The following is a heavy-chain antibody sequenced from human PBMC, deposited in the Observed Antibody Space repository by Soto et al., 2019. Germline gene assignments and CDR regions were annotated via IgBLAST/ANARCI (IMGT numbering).Heavy chain of an antibody. CDR2: ISYDGSNK. J-gene: IGHJ4*01. CDR3: AKDQYDTSGYYPQVALFDY. V-gene: IGHV3-30*18. CDR1: GFTFSRYG. D-gene: IGHD3-22*01. Sequence: SLRLSCAASGFTFSRYGMHWVRQAPGKGLEWVAVISYDGSNKYYADSVKGRVTISRDNSKNILYLQMNSLRAEDTAVYYCAKDQYDTSGYYPQVALFDYWGHGTMVTVTS.